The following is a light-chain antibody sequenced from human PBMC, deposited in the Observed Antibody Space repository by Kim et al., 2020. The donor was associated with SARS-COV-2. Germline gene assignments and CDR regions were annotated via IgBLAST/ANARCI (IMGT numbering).Light chain of an antibody. Sequence: ASVGDRVTITCRASQSISSYLNWYQQQPGKAPKLLIYAASSLQSGVPSRFSCSGSGTDFTLTISSLQPEDFATYYCQQSYSTPLTFGGGTKVDIK. CDR2: AAS. V-gene: IGKV1-39*01. CDR1: QSISSY. J-gene: IGKJ4*01. CDR3: QQSYSTPLT.